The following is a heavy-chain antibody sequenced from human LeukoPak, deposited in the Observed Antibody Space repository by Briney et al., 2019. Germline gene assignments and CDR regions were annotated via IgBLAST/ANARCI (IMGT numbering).Heavy chain of an antibody. CDR3: ARVLSGRGSLYSYYYYMDV. CDR1: GFTFSSYS. J-gene: IGHJ6*03. CDR2: ISSSSSHI. V-gene: IGHV3-21*01. D-gene: IGHD3-10*01. Sequence: GGSLRLSCAASGFTFSSYSMNWVRQAPGKGLEWVSSISSSSSHIYYADSVKGRFTISRDNAKNSLYLQMNSLRAEDTAVYYCARVLSGRGSLYSYYYYMDVWGKGTTVTISS.